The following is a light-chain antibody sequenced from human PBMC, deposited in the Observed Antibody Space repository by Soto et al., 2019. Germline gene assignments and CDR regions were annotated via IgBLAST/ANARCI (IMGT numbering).Light chain of an antibody. J-gene: IGKJ1*01. V-gene: IGKV3-20*01. CDR1: QSVSNNY. Sequence: EIVLTQSPGTLSLSPGERATLSCRASQSVSNNYLAWYQQKPGQAPRLLIYGASNRATGMPDGFSGSGSGTDFTLTISRLEPEDFAVYYCQQYGSSGTFGQGTKVEIK. CDR3: QQYGSSGT. CDR2: GAS.